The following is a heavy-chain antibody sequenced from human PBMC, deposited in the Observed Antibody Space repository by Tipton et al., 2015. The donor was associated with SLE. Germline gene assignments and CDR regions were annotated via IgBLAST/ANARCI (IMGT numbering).Heavy chain of an antibody. CDR3: AKDMGRTSRRSDY. J-gene: IGHJ4*02. CDR1: GLTFSTYG. V-gene: IGHV3-33*06. Sequence: SLRLSCAASGLTFSTYGMHWVRQAPGKGLEWVAVIWYDGSNKYYADSVKGRFTISRDNSKSTLYLQMNSLRAEDTAVYYCAKDMGRTSRRSDYWGQGTLVTVSS. D-gene: IGHD2-15*01. CDR2: IWYDGSNK.